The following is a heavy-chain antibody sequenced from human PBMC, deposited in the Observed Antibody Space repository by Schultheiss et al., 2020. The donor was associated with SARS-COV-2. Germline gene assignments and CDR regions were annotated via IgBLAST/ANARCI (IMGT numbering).Heavy chain of an antibody. D-gene: IGHD6-19*01. CDR1: AFTFSSYE. J-gene: IGHJ3*02. CDR2: ISGGGDTI. V-gene: IGHV3-48*03. CDR3: AREGGWDTFNI. Sequence: GGSLRLSCEASAFTFSSYEMNWVRQAPGKGLEWVSYISGGGDTIYYADSVKGRFTISRDNAKNSLYLQMNSLRAEDTAVYYCAREGGWDTFNIWGQGTMVTVS.